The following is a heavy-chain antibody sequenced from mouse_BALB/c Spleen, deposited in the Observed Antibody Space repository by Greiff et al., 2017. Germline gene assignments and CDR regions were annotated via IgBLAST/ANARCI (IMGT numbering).Heavy chain of an antibody. CDR2: ILPGSGST. CDR3: ARDYGSSGYYAMDY. CDR1: GYAFSSYW. V-gene: IGHV1-9*01. D-gene: IGHD1-1*01. J-gene: IGHJ4*01. Sequence: QVQLQQSGAELMKPGASVKISCKATGYAFSSYWIEWVKQRPGHGLEWIGEILPGSGSTNYNEKFKGKATFTADTSSNTAYMQLSSLTSEDSAVYYCARDYGSSGYYAMDYWGQGTSVTVSS.